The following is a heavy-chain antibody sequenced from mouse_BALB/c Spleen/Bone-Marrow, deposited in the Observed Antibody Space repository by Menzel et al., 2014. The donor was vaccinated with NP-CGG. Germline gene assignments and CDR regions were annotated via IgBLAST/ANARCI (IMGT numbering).Heavy chain of an antibody. CDR1: GFTFTDYA. J-gene: IGHJ4*01. CDR3: AREVRDDYAMDY. Sequence: QVQLPQCGAELVRPGDSVKISCKGSGFTFTDYAMHWVKQSHAKSLEWIGVISTYYGDASYNQKFKGKATMTVDKSSSTAYMELARLTSEDSAIYYCAREVRDDYAMDYRGQGTSVTVSS. CDR2: ISTYYGDA. V-gene: IGHV1S137*01. D-gene: IGHD2-14*01.